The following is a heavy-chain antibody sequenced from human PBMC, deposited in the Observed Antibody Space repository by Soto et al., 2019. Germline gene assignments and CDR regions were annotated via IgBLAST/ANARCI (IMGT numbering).Heavy chain of an antibody. Sequence: PGGSLRLSCAASGLTFSSYAMSWVRQAPGKGLEWISAVSGSGGSTYSAVSVKGRFSISRDSSRNTIYLQMDNLRAEDTAVYYCGRNYFGSGSYATWFDPWGQGTLVTVSS. D-gene: IGHD3-10*01. CDR3: GRNYFGSGSYATWFDP. CDR2: VSGSGGST. J-gene: IGHJ5*02. CDR1: GLTFSSYA. V-gene: IGHV3-23*01.